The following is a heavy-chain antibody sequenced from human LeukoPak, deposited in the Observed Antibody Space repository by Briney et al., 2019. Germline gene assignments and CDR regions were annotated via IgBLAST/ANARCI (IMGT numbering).Heavy chain of an antibody. V-gene: IGHV3-7*01. CDR3: ARDSVASGSLDY. J-gene: IGHJ4*02. CDR2: IKEDGGRK. D-gene: IGHD3-10*01. CDR1: GFTFSSYW. Sequence: PGGSLRLSCAASGFTFSSYWMHWVRQPPGKGLEWVANIKEDGGRKHYVDSVGGRFTTSRDNTKNSLYLQMNSLRAEDTAVYYCARDSVASGSLDYWGQGALVTVSS.